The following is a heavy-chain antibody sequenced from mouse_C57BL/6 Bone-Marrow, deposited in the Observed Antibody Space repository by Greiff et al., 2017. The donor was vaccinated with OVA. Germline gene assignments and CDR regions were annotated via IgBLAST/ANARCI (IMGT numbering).Heavy chain of an antibody. V-gene: IGHV5-9-1*02. CDR2: ISSGGDYI. CDR3: TRDYYSNFYFDY. J-gene: IGHJ2*01. CDR1: GFTFSSYA. Sequence: EVKLVESGEGLVKPGGSLKLSCAASGFTFSSYAMSWVRQTPEKRLEWVAYISSGGDYIYYADTVKGRFTISRDNARNTLYLQMSSLKSEDTAMYYCTRDYYSNFYFDYWDQGTTLTVSS. D-gene: IGHD2-5*01.